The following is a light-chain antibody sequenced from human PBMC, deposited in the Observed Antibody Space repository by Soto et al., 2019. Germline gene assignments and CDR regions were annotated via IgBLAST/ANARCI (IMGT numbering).Light chain of an antibody. V-gene: IGKV3-15*01. J-gene: IGKJ3*01. CDR3: HQSNNWPPFT. CDR1: PSVSSN. CDR2: GAS. Sequence: EIVMTQSPATLSVSPGERATLSCRASPSVSSNLAWYQQKPGQAPRLLIYGASTMATGIPARFSGSGSGTEFTHTISSLQSEDFAVYYCHQSNNWPPFTFGPGTKVDIK.